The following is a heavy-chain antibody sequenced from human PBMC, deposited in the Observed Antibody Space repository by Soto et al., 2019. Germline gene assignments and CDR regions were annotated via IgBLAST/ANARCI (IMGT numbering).Heavy chain of an antibody. CDR2: IIPIFGTA. Sequence: QMQLVQSGAEVKKPGSSLKVSCKASVGTFSSYAISWVRQAPGQGLEWMGGIIPIFGTANYAQKFQGRVTITADKSTSTAYMELSSLRSEDTAVYYCARDSRSIAAAGDAFDIWGQGTMVTVSS. D-gene: IGHD6-13*01. CDR3: ARDSRSIAAAGDAFDI. J-gene: IGHJ3*02. CDR1: VGTFSSYA. V-gene: IGHV1-69*06.